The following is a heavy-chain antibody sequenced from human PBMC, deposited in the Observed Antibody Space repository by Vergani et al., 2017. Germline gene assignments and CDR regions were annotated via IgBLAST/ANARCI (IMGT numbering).Heavy chain of an antibody. CDR3: ARAAAAALDY. CDR2: IFYTGTS. Sequence: QVQLQESGPGLLKPSETLSLTCSVSGTSISGSSDYWGWIRQPPGKGLEWIGSIFYTGTSYYNPSLESRATNSVDTSKNQFSLKLSSVTAADTAVYYCARAAAAALDYWGQGTLVTVSS. CDR1: GTSISGSSDY. J-gene: IGHJ4*02. V-gene: IGHV4-39*07. D-gene: IGHD6-13*01.